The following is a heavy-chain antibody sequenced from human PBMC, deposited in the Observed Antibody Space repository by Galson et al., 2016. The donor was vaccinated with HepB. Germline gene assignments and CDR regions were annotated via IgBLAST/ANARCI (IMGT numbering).Heavy chain of an antibody. J-gene: IGHJ4*02. CDR3: AGLVGEEDD. CDR1: GASVSGYY. CDR2: MADSGST. D-gene: IGHD3-10*01. V-gene: IGHV4-59*08. Sequence: SETLSLTCSVSGASVSGYYWSWIRQPPGKGLEWIAYMADSGSTNYNPSLKSRVTMSVDTPKNQLSLRLTSVTAADTAVYYCAGLVGEEDDWGQGTLVTVSS.